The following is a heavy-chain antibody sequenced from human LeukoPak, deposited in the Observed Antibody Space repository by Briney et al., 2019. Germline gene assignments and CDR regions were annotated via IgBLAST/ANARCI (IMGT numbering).Heavy chain of an antibody. J-gene: IGHJ3*02. CDR3: ARDIYPASNAFDI. CDR2: IYHSGST. CDR1: GGSISSGGYY. D-gene: IGHD2-2*02. Sequence: SETLSLTCTVSGGSISSGGYYWSWIRQPPGRGLEWIGYIYHSGSTYYNPSLKSRVTISVDRSKNQFSLKLSSVTAADTAVYYCARDIYPASNAFDIWGQGTMVTVSS. V-gene: IGHV4-30-2*01.